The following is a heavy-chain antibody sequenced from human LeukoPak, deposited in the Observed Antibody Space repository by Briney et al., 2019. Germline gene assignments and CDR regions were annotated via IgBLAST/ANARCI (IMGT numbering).Heavy chain of an antibody. CDR1: GYTLTGYY. Sequence: ASVKVSCKASGYTLTGYYMHWVRQAPGQGLGWMRWINPNSGGTNYAQRFERRVTMTRDTSISTAYMELSRLRSDDTAVYYCARDQSGSAGVWGQGTLVTVSS. V-gene: IGHV1-2*02. CDR2: INPNSGGT. D-gene: IGHD2-15*01. CDR3: ARDQSGSAGV. J-gene: IGHJ4*02.